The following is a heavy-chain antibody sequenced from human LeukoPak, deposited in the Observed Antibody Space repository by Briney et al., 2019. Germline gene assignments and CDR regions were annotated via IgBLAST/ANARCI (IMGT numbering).Heavy chain of an antibody. CDR2: IYPGDSDT. Sequence: GESLKISCKGSGSSFTNYWIGWVRPMPGKGLEWMGIIYPGDSDTRYSPSFQGQVTISADKSISTAYLQWGSLKASDTAMYYCARSQGYCSGGSCLQGDWFDPWGQGTLVTVSS. CDR3: ARSQGYCSGGSCLQGDWFDP. V-gene: IGHV5-51*01. D-gene: IGHD2-15*01. J-gene: IGHJ5*02. CDR1: GSSFTNYW.